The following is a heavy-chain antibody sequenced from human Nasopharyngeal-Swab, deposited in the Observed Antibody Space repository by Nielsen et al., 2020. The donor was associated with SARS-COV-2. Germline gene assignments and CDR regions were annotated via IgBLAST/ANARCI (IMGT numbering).Heavy chain of an antibody. CDR2: IYWDDDK. CDR3: AHRANWNDFDY. J-gene: IGHJ4*02. Sequence: WIRQPPGKALEWLALIYWDDDKRYSPSLKSRLTITKDTSKNQVVLTMTNMDPVDTVTYYCAHRANWNDFDYWGQGTLVTVSS. D-gene: IGHD1-1*01. V-gene: IGHV2-5*02.